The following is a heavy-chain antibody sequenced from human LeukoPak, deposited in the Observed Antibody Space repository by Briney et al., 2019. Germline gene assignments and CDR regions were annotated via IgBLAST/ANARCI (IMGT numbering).Heavy chain of an antibody. CDR1: GVSISSYY. Sequence: SETLSLTCTVSGVSISSYYWSWIRQPPGKGLEWIGYISYSGSTNYNPSLKSRLTMSVDTSRNQFSLKLSSVTAADTAVYYCARDVGRYTYGYRPTEVYWYFDLWGRGTLVTVSS. CDR3: ARDVGRYTYGYRPTEVYWYFDL. J-gene: IGHJ2*01. D-gene: IGHD5-18*01. CDR2: ISYSGST. V-gene: IGHV4-59*01.